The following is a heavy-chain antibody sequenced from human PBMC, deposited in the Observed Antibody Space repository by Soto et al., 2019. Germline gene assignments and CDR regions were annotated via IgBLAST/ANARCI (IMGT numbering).Heavy chain of an antibody. J-gene: IGHJ4*02. Sequence: SVKVSCKASGGTFSSYAISWVRQAPGQGLEWMGGIIPIFGTANYAQKFQGRVTITADESTSTAYMELSSLRTEDTAVYYCERDQDGSGIAGRPRFDYWGQGTLVTVSS. V-gene: IGHV1-69*13. D-gene: IGHD3-10*01. CDR2: IIPIFGTA. CDR1: GGTFSSYA. CDR3: ERDQDGSGIAGRPRFDY.